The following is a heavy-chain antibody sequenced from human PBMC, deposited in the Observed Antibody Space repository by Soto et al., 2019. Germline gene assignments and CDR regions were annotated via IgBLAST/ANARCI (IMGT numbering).Heavy chain of an antibody. V-gene: IGHV3-49*04. D-gene: IGHD1-26*01. CDR2: IRSKAYYGTT. CDR3: TRGRLSEWDLPPSYFDY. Sequence: EVQLVESGGGLVQPGRSLRLSCTVSGFTFGGYAMSWVRQAPGKGLEWVGFIRSKAYYGTTEYAASVKGRFTISRDDSKSIAYLQMNSLKTEDTAVYFCTRGRLSEWDLPPSYFDYWGQGTLVTVSS. CDR1: GFTFGGYA. J-gene: IGHJ4*02.